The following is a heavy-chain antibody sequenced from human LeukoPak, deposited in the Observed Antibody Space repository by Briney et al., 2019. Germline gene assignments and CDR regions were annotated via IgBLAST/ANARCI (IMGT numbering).Heavy chain of an antibody. CDR1: GFTFSNAW. J-gene: IGHJ4*02. V-gene: IGHV3-15*01. D-gene: IGHD4-17*01. Sequence: GGSLRLSCAACGFTFSNAWMTWVRQAPGKGLEWVGRIKSITAGGTTDYAAPVKGRFTISRDDSKNTLYLQMNSLKSEDTAVYYCTKDYGLDYWGQGTLVTVSS. CDR2: IKSITAGGTT. CDR3: TKDYGLDY.